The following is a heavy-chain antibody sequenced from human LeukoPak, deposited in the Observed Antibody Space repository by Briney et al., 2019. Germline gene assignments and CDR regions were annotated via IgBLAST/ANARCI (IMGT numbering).Heavy chain of an antibody. CDR1: GFAVSSIY. CDR2: IYSGGST. J-gene: IGHJ4*02. CDR3: ARGFGGVTAGYY. Sequence: GGSLRLSCAASGFAVSSIYMSWVRQAPGKGLEWVSVIYSGGSTYYADSVKGRFTISRDNSKNTLYLQVNSLRADDTAVYYCARGFGGVTAGYYWGQGTLVTVSS. D-gene: IGHD3-16*01. V-gene: IGHV3-53*01.